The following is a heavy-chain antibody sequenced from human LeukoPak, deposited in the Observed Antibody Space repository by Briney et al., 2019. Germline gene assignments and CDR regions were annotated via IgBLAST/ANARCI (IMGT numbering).Heavy chain of an antibody. J-gene: IGHJ4*02. D-gene: IGHD2-21*01. Sequence: GGSLRLSCAASGFTFSTYWMHWVRQAPGKGLVWVSRINSDGSNTGYADSVKGRFTISRDNAKNTLYLQLNSLRAEDTAVYYCVRDLLDCGGVCLLYGAKGTLAPVPS. CDR3: VRDLLDCGGVCLLY. CDR1: GFTFSTYW. V-gene: IGHV3-74*01. CDR2: INSDGSNT.